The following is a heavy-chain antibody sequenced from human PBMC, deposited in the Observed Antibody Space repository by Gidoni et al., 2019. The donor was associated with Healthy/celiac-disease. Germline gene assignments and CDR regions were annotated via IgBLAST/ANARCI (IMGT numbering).Heavy chain of an antibody. CDR2: IYSGGST. V-gene: IGHV3-53*01. CDR3: ARAAGETTVTNYGVYYYYYGMDV. Sequence: EVQLVEPGGGLIQPGGSLRLSCPASGFTVSSNYLSWVRQAPGKGLEWVSVIYSGGSTYYADSVKGRFTISRDNSKNTLYLQMNSLRAEDTAVYYCARAAGETTVTNYGVYYYYYGMDVWGQGTTVTVSS. J-gene: IGHJ6*02. D-gene: IGHD4-17*01. CDR1: GFTVSSNY.